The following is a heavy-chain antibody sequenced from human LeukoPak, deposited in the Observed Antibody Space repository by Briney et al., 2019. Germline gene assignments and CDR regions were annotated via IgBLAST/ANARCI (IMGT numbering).Heavy chain of an antibody. D-gene: IGHD6-19*01. CDR2: INPDSGGT. J-gene: IGHJ5*02. V-gene: IGHV1-2*02. Sequence: ASVKVSCKASGYTFTGYYMHWVRQAPGQGLEWMGWINPDSGGTNFAQKFQGRVTMTRDTSISTAYMELSRLTSEDTAVYYCARVGIGWYNWFDPWGQGTLVTVSS. CDR3: ARVGIGWYNWFDP. CDR1: GYTFTGYY.